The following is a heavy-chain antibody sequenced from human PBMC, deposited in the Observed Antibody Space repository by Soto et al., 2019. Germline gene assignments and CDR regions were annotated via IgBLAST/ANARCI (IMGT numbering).Heavy chain of an antibody. CDR2: ISAYNGNT. D-gene: IGHD3-22*01. CDR3: ARSLLSYDSSGYSDY. CDR1: GYTFTSYG. V-gene: IGHV1-18*04. Sequence: ASVKVSCKASGYTFTSYGISWVRQAPGQGLEWMGWISAYNGNTNYAQKLQGRVTMTTDTSTSTAYMELRSLRSDDTAVYYCARSLLSYDSSGYSDYWGQGTLVTVSS. J-gene: IGHJ4*02.